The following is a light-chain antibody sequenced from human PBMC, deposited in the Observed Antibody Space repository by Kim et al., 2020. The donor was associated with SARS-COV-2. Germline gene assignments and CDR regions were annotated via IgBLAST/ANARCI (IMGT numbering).Light chain of an antibody. CDR1: QSISSN. Sequence: EVVMTQSPATLSVSPGERATLSCRASQSISSNLAWYQQKPGQLPRLLIYDASTRATGIPARFSGSGSGAEFTLTISSLQSEDSAVYYCQQYNIWPPYTFGQGTKLEI. CDR3: QQYNIWPPYT. CDR2: DAS. V-gene: IGKV3-15*01. J-gene: IGKJ2*01.